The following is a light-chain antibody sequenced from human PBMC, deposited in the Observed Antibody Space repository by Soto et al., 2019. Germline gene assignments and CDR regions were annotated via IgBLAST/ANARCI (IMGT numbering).Light chain of an antibody. CDR3: QQYIIYSRT. J-gene: IGKJ1*01. V-gene: IGKV1-5*03. CDR1: QSVSHW. CDR2: KAS. Sequence: DIQMTQSPSTLSASVGDRVTISCRASQSVSHWLAWYQQKPGKAPKLLIYKASSLQSGVPSRFSGSGSGTEFTLTISSLQPDDFATYYCQQYIIYSRTFGQGTKVEIK.